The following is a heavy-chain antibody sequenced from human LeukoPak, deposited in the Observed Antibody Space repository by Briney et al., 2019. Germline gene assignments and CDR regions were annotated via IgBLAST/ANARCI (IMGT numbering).Heavy chain of an antibody. V-gene: IGHV1-2*02. CDR2: INPNSGGT. CDR3: ARNGDYAIYYYYYMDV. D-gene: IGHD4-17*01. J-gene: IGHJ6*03. Sequence: ASVKVSCKASGYTFNTYGITWVRQAPGQGLEGMGWINPNSGGTNYAQKFQGRVTMTRDTSISTAYMELSRLRSDDTAVYYCARNGDYAIYYYYYMDVWGKGTTVTVSS. CDR1: GYTFNTYG.